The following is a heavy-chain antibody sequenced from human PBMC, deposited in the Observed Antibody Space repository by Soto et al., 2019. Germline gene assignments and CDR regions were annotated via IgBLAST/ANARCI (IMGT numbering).Heavy chain of an antibody. CDR1: GFTFSSYS. V-gene: IGHV3-21*01. J-gene: IGHJ4*02. CDR2: ISISISYI. D-gene: IGHD3-10*01. Sequence: PGGSLRLSCAASGFTFSSYSMNWVRHAPGKGLEWVSSISISISYIYYADSVQGRFTISRDNAKNSLYLQMNSLRAEDTAVYYCARGGSRTYYLRIDYWGQGTPVTLSS. CDR3: ARGGSRTYYLRIDY.